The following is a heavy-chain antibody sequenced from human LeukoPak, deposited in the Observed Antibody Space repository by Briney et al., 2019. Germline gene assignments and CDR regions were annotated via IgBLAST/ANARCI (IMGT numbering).Heavy chain of an antibody. CDR2: SYQRGST. CDR3: ASDRELGY. CDR1: GGSINNYY. Sequence: SETLSLTCTVSGGSINNYYWSWIRQPPGKGLEWIGWSYQRGSTSYNPSLKSRVAISVDTSKNQFSLKLISVTAADTAVYYCASDRELGYWGQGTLVTVSS. V-gene: IGHV4-59*01. J-gene: IGHJ4*02. D-gene: IGHD1-1*01.